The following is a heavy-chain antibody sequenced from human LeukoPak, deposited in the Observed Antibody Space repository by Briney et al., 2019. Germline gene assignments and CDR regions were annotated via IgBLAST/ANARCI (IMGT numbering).Heavy chain of an antibody. J-gene: IGHJ4*02. CDR1: GGSISSGGYY. CDR2: IDWDDDK. CDR3: ARDTYYYGSVLDY. Sequence: QTLSLTCTVSGGSISSGGYYWSWIRQPPGKALEWLARIDWDDDKFYSTSLKTRLTISKDTSKNQVVLTMTNMDPVDTATYYCARDTYYYGSVLDYWGQGTRVTVSS. V-gene: IGHV2-70*16. D-gene: IGHD3-10*01.